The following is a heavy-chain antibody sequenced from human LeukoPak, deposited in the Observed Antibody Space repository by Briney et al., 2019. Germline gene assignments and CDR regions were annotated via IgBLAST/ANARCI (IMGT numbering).Heavy chain of an antibody. CDR3: ARVNEDIVVVPAAMGGYWYFDL. V-gene: IGHV4-34*01. D-gene: IGHD2-2*01. Sequence: SETLSLTCAVYGGSFSGYYWSWIRQLPGKGLEWIGEINHSGSTYYNPSLKSRVTISVDTSKNQFSLKLSSVTAADTAVYYCARVNEDIVVVPAAMGGYWYFDLWGRGTLVTVSS. J-gene: IGHJ2*01. CDR1: GGSFSGYY. CDR2: INHSGST.